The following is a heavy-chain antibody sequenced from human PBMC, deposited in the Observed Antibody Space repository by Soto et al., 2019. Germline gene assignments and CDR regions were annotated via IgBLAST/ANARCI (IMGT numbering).Heavy chain of an antibody. CDR1: GGSICSSSYY. J-gene: IGHJ5*02. CDR3: ARLGGSWYGPIWSDP. Sequence: SETLSLTCTVSGGSICSSSYYWGWIRQPPGKGLGWIGSIYYSGSTYYNPSLKSRVTISVDTSKNQFSLKLSSVTAADTAVYYCARLGGSWYGPIWSDPWGQGTLGTVSS. D-gene: IGHD6-13*01. CDR2: IYYSGST. V-gene: IGHV4-39*01.